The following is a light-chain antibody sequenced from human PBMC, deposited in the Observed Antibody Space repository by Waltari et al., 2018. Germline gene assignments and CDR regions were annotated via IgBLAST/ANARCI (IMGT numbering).Light chain of an antibody. CDR2: EVT. J-gene: IGLJ3*02. CDR3: SSYTTSNTFV. CDR1: SSHVGSYNR. Sequence: QSALTQPPSVSGSPGQSVTISCTGTSSHVGSYNRVSWYKQSPGTAPKVVIYEVTYRPSGVPDRFSASRSGNTASLTISGLQAEDEADYYCSSYTTSNTFVFGGGTKLTVL. V-gene: IGLV2-18*02.